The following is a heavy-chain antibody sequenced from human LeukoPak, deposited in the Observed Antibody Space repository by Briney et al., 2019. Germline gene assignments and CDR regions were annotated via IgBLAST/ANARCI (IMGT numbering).Heavy chain of an antibody. Sequence: GGSLRLSCAVSGITLSNYGMSWVRQAPGKGLEWVAGISDSGGRTNYADSVKGRFIISRDNPKNTIYLQMNSLRAEDTAVYFCAKRGVVIRVILVGFHKEAYYFDSWGQGALVTVSS. CDR1: GITLSNYG. CDR2: ISDSGGRT. CDR3: AKRGVVIRVILVGFHKEAYYFDS. V-gene: IGHV3-23*01. D-gene: IGHD3-22*01. J-gene: IGHJ4*02.